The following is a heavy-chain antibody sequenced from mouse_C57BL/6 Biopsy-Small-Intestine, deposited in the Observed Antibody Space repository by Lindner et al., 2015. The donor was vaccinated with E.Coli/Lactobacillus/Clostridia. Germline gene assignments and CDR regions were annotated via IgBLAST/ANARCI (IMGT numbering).Heavy chain of an antibody. CDR1: AYTFSDYY. V-gene: IGHV1-84*02. J-gene: IGHJ1*01. Sequence: SVKVSCKASAYTFSDYYIHWVRQAPGQGLEWMGWINPKSGGTRYAQKFRGWVTMTRDTSMSTAYVDLSGLRSDDTAVYYCARDYEGGYGSGWFQRQTYAMDVWGQGTTVTVSS. CDR3: ARDYEGGYGSGWFQRQTYAMDV. D-gene: IGHD1-1*02. CDR2: INPKSGGT.